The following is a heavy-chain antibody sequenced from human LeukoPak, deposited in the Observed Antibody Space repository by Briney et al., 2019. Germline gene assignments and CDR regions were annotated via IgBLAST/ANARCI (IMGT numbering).Heavy chain of an antibody. CDR2: ISAYNGNT. CDR1: GGTFSSYA. V-gene: IGHV1-18*01. J-gene: IGHJ6*03. CDR3: ARGAGYYYYMDV. Sequence: GASVKVSCKASGGTFSSYAVSWVRQAPGQGLEWMGWISAYNGNTNYAQKLQGRVTMTTDTSTSTAYMELRSLRSDDTAVYYCARGAGYYYYMDVWGKGTTVTVSS.